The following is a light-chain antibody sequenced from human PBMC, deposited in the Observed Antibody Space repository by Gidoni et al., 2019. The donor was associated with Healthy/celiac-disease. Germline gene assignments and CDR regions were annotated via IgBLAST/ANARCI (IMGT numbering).Light chain of an antibody. CDR1: QSLLHSNGYNY. V-gene: IGKV2-28*01. J-gene: IGKJ3*01. Sequence: DIVMTQSPLSLPVTPGEPVSISVRSSQSLLHSNGYNYLDWYLQKPGQSPQLLIYLGSNRASGVPDRFSGSGSGTDFTLKISRVEAEDVGVYYCMQALQTPPFTFGPGTKVDIK. CDR3: MQALQTPPFT. CDR2: LGS.